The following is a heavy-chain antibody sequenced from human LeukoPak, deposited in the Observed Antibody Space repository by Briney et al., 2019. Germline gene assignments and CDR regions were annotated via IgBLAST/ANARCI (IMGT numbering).Heavy chain of an antibody. CDR3: ARGTGYSSSWYPGVNYFDY. Sequence: SETLSLTCAVYGGSFSGYYWSWIRQPPGKGLEWIGEINHSGSTNYNPSLKSRVTVSVDTSKNQFSLKLSSVTAADTAVYYCARGTGYSSSWYPGVNYFDYWGREPWSPSPQ. D-gene: IGHD6-13*01. V-gene: IGHV4-34*01. CDR2: INHSGST. J-gene: IGHJ4*02. CDR1: GGSFSGYY.